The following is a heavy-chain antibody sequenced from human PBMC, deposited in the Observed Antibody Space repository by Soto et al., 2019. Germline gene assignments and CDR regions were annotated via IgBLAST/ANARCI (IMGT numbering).Heavy chain of an antibody. D-gene: IGHD3-10*01. J-gene: IGHJ6*03. CDR3: ARGHYGSGGYIYYCYYMCV. Sequence: EVQLVESGGGLVQPGGSLRLSCAASGFTVSSNYMSWVRQAPGKGLEWVSVIYSGGSTYYADSVKGRFTISRDNSKNTLDLQMKSLRAEDTAVYYCARGHYGSGGYIYYCYYMCVWGKGTTVTVSS. CDR2: IYSGGST. CDR1: GFTVSSNY. V-gene: IGHV3-66*01.